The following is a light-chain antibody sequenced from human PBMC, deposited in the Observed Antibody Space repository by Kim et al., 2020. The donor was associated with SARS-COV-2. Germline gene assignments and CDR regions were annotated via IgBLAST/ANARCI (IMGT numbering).Light chain of an antibody. CDR3: NSRDSSGNVV. J-gene: IGLJ2*01. Sequence: VALGQTVRITSQGDSLRSYYASWYQQKPGQAPVLVIYGKNNRPSGIPDRFSASSSGNTASLTITGAQAEDEADYYCNSRDSSGNVVFGGGTQLTVL. V-gene: IGLV3-19*01. CDR1: SLRSYY. CDR2: GKN.